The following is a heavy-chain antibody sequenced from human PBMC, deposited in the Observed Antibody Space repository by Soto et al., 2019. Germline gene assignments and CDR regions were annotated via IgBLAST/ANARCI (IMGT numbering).Heavy chain of an antibody. CDR2: IIPIFGTA. V-gene: IGHV1-69*01. CDR1: GGTFSSYA. J-gene: IGHJ6*02. D-gene: IGHD5-18*01. CDR3: AKLKYSYGHYYYYGMDV. Sequence: GASVKVSCKASGGTFSSYAISWARQAPGQGLEWMGGIIPIFGTANYAQKFQGRVTITADESTSTAYMELSSLRAEDTAVYYCAKLKYSYGHYYYYGMDVWGQGTTVTVSS.